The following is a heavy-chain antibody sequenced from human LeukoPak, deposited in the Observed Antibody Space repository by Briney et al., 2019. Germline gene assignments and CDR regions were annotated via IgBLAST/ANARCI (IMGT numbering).Heavy chain of an antibody. Sequence: ASVKVSCKASGYTFTGYYMHWVRQAPGQGLEWMGIINPSGGSTSYAQKFQGRVTMTRDTSTSTVYMELSSLRSEDTAVYYCARDWANSGSYYPYYYYMDVWGKGTTVTISS. D-gene: IGHD1-26*01. V-gene: IGHV1-46*01. J-gene: IGHJ6*03. CDR2: INPSGGST. CDR3: ARDWANSGSYYPYYYYMDV. CDR1: GYTFTGYY.